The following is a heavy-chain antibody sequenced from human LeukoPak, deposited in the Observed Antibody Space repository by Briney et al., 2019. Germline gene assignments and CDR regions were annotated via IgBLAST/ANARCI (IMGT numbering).Heavy chain of an antibody. V-gene: IGHV1-18*01. CDR2: ISAYNGNT. J-gene: IGHJ4*02. D-gene: IGHD2-15*01. Sequence: ASVKVSCKASGYTFTNYGISWVRQAPGQGLEWMGWISAYNGNTNNAQKLQGRVTMTTDTSTSTAYMELRSLRSDDTAVYYCARTVVVAATATFNDYWGQGTLVTVSS. CDR1: GYTFTNYG. CDR3: ARTVVVAATATFNDY.